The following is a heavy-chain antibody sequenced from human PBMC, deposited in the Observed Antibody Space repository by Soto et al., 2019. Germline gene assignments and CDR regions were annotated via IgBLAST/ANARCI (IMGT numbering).Heavy chain of an antibody. D-gene: IGHD1-26*01. CDR2: ISSSSSYI. Sequence: GGSLRLSCAASGFTFSSYSMNWVRQAPGKGLEWVSSISSSSSYIYYADSVKGRFTIPRDNAKNSLYLQMNSLRAEDTAVYYCARGGSYSTTTCDYWGQGTLVTVSS. J-gene: IGHJ4*02. CDR3: ARGGSYSTTTCDY. CDR1: GFTFSSYS. V-gene: IGHV3-21*01.